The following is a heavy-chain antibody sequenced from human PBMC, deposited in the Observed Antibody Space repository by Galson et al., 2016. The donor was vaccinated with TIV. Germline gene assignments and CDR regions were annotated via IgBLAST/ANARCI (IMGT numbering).Heavy chain of an antibody. CDR3: ARESYSDSSGYYFTYYYYGMDG. J-gene: IGHJ6*02. CDR1: GYTFIGHY. CDR2: INPNSGGT. Sequence: SVKVSCKASGYTFIGHYLHWVRQAPGQGLEWMGWINPNSGGTEFAQKFQGRVTMTRDPSTGTVYMELSRLRSDDTAVYFCARESYSDSSGYYFTYYYYGMDGWGQGTTVTVSS. D-gene: IGHD3-22*01. V-gene: IGHV1-2*02.